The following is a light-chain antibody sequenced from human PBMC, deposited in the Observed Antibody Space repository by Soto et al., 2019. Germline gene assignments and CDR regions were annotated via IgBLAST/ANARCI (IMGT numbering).Light chain of an antibody. J-gene: IGLJ7*01. CDR3: ISYKTDDTFV. V-gene: IGLV2-11*01. Sequence: QSALTQPHSVSGSPGQSVTISCTGTSVDVGAYDFVSWYQQHPGKAPKLLIYVVSGRPSGVPHRFSGSKSGDTASLTISGLQADDEAEYFCISYKTDDTFVFGSGTQLTVL. CDR2: VVS. CDR1: SVDVGAYDF.